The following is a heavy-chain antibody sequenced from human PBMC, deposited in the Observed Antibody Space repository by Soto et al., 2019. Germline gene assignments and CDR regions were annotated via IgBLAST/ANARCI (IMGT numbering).Heavy chain of an antibody. V-gene: IGHV3-48*01. D-gene: IGHD3-16*01. CDR2: ISSSSTTI. CDR3: ARVWSTFWYFDF. CDR1: GFTFSSYS. J-gene: IGHJ2*01. Sequence: PGGSLRLSCAASGFTFSSYSMNWVRQAPGKGLEWVSYISSSSTTINYADSVKGRFTISRDDAKDSLYLQMNSLRAEDTAVYYCARVWSTFWYFDFWGRGTLVTVS.